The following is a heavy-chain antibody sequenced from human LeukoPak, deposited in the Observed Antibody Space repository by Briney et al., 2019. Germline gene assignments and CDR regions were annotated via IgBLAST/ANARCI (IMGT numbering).Heavy chain of an antibody. CDR1: GGPISSPNHF. J-gene: IGHJ1*01. V-gene: IGHV4-39*01. CDR2: VYYGGST. CDR3: ARVVAGTKDFQH. Sequence: PSETLSLTCTVSGGPISSPNHFWGWVRQPPGKGLEWIGSVYYGGSTYSNPSLKSRVTTSADTSKNQFSLTLSSVTAADTAVYYCARVVAGTKDFQHWGQGTLVTVSS. D-gene: IGHD6-19*01.